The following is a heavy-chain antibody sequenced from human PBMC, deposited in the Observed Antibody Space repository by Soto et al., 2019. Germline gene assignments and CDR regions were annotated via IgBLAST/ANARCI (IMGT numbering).Heavy chain of an antibody. CDR3: ARSETAGHRGFDI. Sequence: QVQLVQSGAEMREPGSSVKFSCKASGGTFSSSAINWLRQAPGQGPEWMGGIIPTFGTANYIEKFRGRVTITADTSTSTAYMEVSSLTSEDTAMYFCARSETAGHRGFDIWGQGTMVTVSS. D-gene: IGHD6-19*01. V-gene: IGHV1-69*06. CDR1: GGTFSSSA. CDR2: IIPTFGTA. J-gene: IGHJ3*02.